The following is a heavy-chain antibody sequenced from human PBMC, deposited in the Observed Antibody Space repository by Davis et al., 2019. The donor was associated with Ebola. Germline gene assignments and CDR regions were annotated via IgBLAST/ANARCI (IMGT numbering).Heavy chain of an antibody. Sequence: GESLKISCAASGFTFSSYWMSWVRQAPGKGLEWVSVIYSGGSTYYADSVKGRFTISRHNSKNTLYLQMNSLRAEDTAVYYCARAMGYSSSWYYWGQGTLVTVSS. V-gene: IGHV3-53*04. D-gene: IGHD6-13*01. CDR1: GFTFSSYW. CDR3: ARAMGYSSSWYY. CDR2: IYSGGST. J-gene: IGHJ4*02.